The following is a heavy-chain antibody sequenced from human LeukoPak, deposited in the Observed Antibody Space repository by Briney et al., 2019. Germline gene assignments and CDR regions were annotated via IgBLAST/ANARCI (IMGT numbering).Heavy chain of an antibody. J-gene: IGHJ4*02. CDR3: VTSWIRQPGDC. CDR1: GFTVSSNY. Sequence: GGCLRLSCAASGFTVSSNYMSWVRQAPGKGREWVADITPDGSGKTYVDSVKGRFTISRDNAKQSLFLQMDTVTADDTAVYYCVTSWIRQPGDCWGQGILVTVSS. CDR2: ITPDGSGK. D-gene: IGHD1-1*01. V-gene: IGHV3-7*01.